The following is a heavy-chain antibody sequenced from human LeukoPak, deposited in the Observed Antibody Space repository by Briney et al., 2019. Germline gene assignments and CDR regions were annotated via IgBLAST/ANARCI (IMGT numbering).Heavy chain of an antibody. D-gene: IGHD2-8*01. CDR1: GGSISSGDYY. J-gene: IGHJ5*02. Sequence: SQTLSLTCTVSGGSISSGDYYWSWIRQPPGKGLEWIGYIYYSGSTYYNPSLKSRVTISVDTSKNQFSLKLSSVAAADTAVYYCARAPGREWWFDPWGQGTLVTVSS. CDR3: ARAPGREWWFDP. V-gene: IGHV4-30-4*01. CDR2: IYYSGST.